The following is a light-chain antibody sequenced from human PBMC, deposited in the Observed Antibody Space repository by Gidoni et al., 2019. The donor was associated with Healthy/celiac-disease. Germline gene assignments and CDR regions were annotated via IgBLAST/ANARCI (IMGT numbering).Light chain of an antibody. Sequence: DIQMTQSPSTLSASVGDRVTITCRASQSISSWLAWYQQKPGKAPKLLIYDASLLESGVPSRFSGSGSGTEFTLTISSLQPDDFATYYCQQYNSYSMYTFGQGTKLEIK. CDR1: QSISSW. CDR3: QQYNSYSMYT. CDR2: DAS. V-gene: IGKV1-5*01. J-gene: IGKJ2*01.